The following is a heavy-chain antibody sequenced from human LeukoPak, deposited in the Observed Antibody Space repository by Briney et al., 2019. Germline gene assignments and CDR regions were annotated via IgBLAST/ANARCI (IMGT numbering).Heavy chain of an antibody. CDR1: GGTFSSYA. Sequence: GASVKVSCKASGGTFSSYAISWVRQATGQGLEWMGWMNPNSGNTGYAQKFQGRVTMTRNTSISTAYMELSSLRSEDTAVYYCVRGRNDYGDYGYWGQGTLVTVSS. CDR3: VRGRNDYGDYGY. D-gene: IGHD4-17*01. CDR2: MNPNSGNT. J-gene: IGHJ4*02. V-gene: IGHV1-8*02.